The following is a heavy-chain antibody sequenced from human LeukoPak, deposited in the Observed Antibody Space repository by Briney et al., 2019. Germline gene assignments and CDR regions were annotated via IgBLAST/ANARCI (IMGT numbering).Heavy chain of an antibody. CDR3: ARTEDGYNNFDY. CDR2: IYYTGST. D-gene: IGHD5-24*01. V-gene: IGHV4-59*08. CDR1: GGSISSYY. J-gene: IGHJ4*02. Sequence: SETLSLTCTVSGGSISSYYWSWIRQPPGKGLEWIGYIYYTGSTNYNPSLKSRVTMSVDTSNNQFSLKLSSVTAADTAVYYYARTEDGYNNFDYWGQGTLVTVSS.